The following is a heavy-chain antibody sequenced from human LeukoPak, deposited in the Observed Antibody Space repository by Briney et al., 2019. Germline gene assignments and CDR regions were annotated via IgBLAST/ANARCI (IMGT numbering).Heavy chain of an antibody. CDR1: GFTFSSYG. D-gene: IGHD3-10*01. V-gene: IGHV3-30*02. J-gene: IGHJ4*02. CDR2: IRYDGSNK. CDR3: AKDHGSGSYYNAFDY. Sequence: GGSLRLSCAVSGFTFSSYGMHWVRQAPGKGLEWVAFIRYDGSNKYYADSVKGRFTISRDNSKNTLYLQMNSLRAEDTAVYYCAKDHGSGSYYNAFDYWGQGTLVTVSS.